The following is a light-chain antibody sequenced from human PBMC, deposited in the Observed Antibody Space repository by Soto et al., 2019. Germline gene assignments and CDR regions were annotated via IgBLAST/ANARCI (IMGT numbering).Light chain of an antibody. CDR1: NSRSGSNY. Sequence: SVLPQPPSASGTPWQRVTISCSTSNSRSGSNYVYWYQQLPGTAPKLLIYRNDQRPSGVPDRFSGSKSGTSASLAISGLRSEDEADYYCAKWDDSLRVYVFGTGTKVTVL. CDR3: AKWDDSLRVYV. CDR2: RND. V-gene: IGLV1-47*01. J-gene: IGLJ1*01.